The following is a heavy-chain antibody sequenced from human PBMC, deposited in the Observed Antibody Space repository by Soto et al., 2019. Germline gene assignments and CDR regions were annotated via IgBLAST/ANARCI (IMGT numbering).Heavy chain of an antibody. D-gene: IGHD6-19*01. J-gene: IGHJ3*02. CDR3: ARRGAVAPSDAFDI. CDR2: IYPGDSDT. Sequence: PXESLTISGKGSGFSFTSYWIGWVRQMPGKGLEWMGIIYPGDSDTRYSPSFQGQVTISADKSISTAYLQWSSLKASDTAMYYCARRGAVAPSDAFDIWGQGTMVTVSS. V-gene: IGHV5-51*01. CDR1: GFSFTSYW.